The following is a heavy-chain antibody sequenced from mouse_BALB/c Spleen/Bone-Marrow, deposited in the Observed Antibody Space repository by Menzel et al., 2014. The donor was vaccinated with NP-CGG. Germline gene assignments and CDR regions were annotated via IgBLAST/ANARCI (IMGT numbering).Heavy chain of an antibody. V-gene: IGHV5-9-2*01. D-gene: IGHD1-1*01. CDR1: GFTFSSYG. Sequence: EVMLVESGGGLVKPGGSLKLSCAASGFTFSSYGMSWVRQTPEKRLEWVATISGGDTYTYYPDSVRGRLTISRDNAKNNLYLQMSSLRSEDTALYYCAAITTVAYWGRGTLVTVSA. CDR2: ISGGDTYT. J-gene: IGHJ3*01. CDR3: AAITTVAY.